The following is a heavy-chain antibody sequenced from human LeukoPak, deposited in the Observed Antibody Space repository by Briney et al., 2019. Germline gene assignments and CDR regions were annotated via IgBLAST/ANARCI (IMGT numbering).Heavy chain of an antibody. Sequence: GASVKVSCKASGYTFTSYAMHWVRQAPGQRLEWMGWINAGNGNTKYSQKFQGRVTITRDTSASTAYMELSSLRSEDTAVYYCARDLVGATTELFDYWGQGTLVTVSS. V-gene: IGHV1-3*01. CDR1: GYTFTSYA. CDR3: ARDLVGATTELFDY. J-gene: IGHJ4*02. CDR2: INAGNGNT. D-gene: IGHD1-26*01.